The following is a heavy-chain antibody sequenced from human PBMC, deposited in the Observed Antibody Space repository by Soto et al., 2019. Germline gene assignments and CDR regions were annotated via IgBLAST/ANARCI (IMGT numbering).Heavy chain of an antibody. CDR2: IYHSGST. CDR3: AGGIAARPLGY. D-gene: IGHD6-6*01. CDR1: GGSISTSNW. V-gene: IGHV4-4*02. J-gene: IGHJ4*02. Sequence: SETLSLTCAVSGGSISTSNWWSWIRQPPGKGLEWIGYIYHSGSTYYNPSLKSRVTISVGRSKNQFSLKLSSVTAADTAVYYCAGGIAARPLGYWGQGTLVTVS.